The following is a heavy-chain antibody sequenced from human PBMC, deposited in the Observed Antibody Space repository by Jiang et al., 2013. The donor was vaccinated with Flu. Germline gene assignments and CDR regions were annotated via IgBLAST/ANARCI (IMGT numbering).Heavy chain of an antibody. V-gene: IGHV1-2*02. CDR3: SSRSNWNLRPYFDL. D-gene: IGHD1-20*01. Sequence: GAEVKKPGASVKVSCKASGYTFTGYYMHWVRQAPGQGLEWVGWINPDSGGTRYAQKFQGRVTLTRDTSVNTAYMEMSNLRSDDTAVYYCSSRSNWNLRPYFDLWGQGTLVTVSS. J-gene: IGHJ4*02. CDR2: INPDSGGT. CDR1: GYTFTGYY.